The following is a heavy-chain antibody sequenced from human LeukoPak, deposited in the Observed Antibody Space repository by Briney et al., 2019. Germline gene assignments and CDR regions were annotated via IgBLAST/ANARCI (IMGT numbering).Heavy chain of an antibody. Sequence: GGSLRLSCTASGFTFSGYCMSWIRQAPGKGLEWVSYISSSGTTISYADSVKGRFTISRDNTKNSLYLQMNTLRAEDTAIYYCARAAGWFDPWGQGTLVTVSS. V-gene: IGHV3-11*01. CDR2: ISSSGTTI. CDR3: ARAAGWFDP. J-gene: IGHJ5*02. CDR1: GFTFSGYC.